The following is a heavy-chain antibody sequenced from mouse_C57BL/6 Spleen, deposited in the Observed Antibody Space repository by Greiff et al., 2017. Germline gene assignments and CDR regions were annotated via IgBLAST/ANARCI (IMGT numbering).Heavy chain of an antibody. V-gene: IGHV3-6*01. J-gene: IGHJ2*01. CDR3: ARDFLGY. CDR1: GYSITSGYY. CDR2: ISYDGSN. Sequence: EVQLQESGPGLVKPSQSLSLTCSVTGYSITSGYYWNWIRQFPGNKLEWMGYISYDGSNNYNPSLKNRISITRDTSKNQFFLKLNSVTTEDTATYYCARDFLGYWGQGTTLTVSS.